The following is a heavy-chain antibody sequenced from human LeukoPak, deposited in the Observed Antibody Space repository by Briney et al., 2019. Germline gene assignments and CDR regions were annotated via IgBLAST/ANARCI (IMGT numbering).Heavy chain of an antibody. CDR2: ISSSGSTI. J-gene: IGHJ4*02. Sequence: PGGSLRLSCAASGLTFSSYEMNWVRQAPGKGLEWVSYISSSGSTIYYADSVKGRFTISRDNAKNSLNLQMNSLRAEDTAVYYCARVKGSGCYEVDYWGQGTLVTVSS. CDR1: GLTFSSYE. V-gene: IGHV3-48*03. CDR3: ARVKGSGCYEVDY. D-gene: IGHD6-19*01.